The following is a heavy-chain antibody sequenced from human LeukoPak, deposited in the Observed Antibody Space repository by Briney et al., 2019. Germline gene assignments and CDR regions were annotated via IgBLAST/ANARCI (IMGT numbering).Heavy chain of an antibody. CDR1: GGSISSYY. CDR3: AGHHPRNTVDF. Sequence: SETLSLTCTVSGGSISSYYWSWIRQPPGKGLEWIAYISDIGSINYNPSLKSRVTISLDTSKNQFSLKLSSVTAADTAVYYCAGHHPRNTVDFGGKGTLVTVS. CDR2: ISDIGSI. D-gene: IGHD3-9*01. J-gene: IGHJ4*02. V-gene: IGHV4-59*08.